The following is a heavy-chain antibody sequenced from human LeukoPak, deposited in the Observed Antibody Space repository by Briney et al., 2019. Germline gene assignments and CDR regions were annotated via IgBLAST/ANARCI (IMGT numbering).Heavy chain of an antibody. J-gene: IGHJ6*02. V-gene: IGHV3-74*03. Sequence: GGSLRLSCAASGYTFSGHWIHWVRQAPGRGLEWVSRINSDATGTMDADSVKGRLTTSRDNAKNTAYLQMNSLRAEDTAVYYCARGRYFALDVWGQGTAVTVSS. D-gene: IGHD2/OR15-2a*01. CDR2: INSDATGT. CDR3: ARGRYFALDV. CDR1: GYTFSGHW.